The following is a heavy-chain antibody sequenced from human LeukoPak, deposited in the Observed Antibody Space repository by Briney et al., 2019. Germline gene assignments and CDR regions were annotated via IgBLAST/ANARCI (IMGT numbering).Heavy chain of an antibody. D-gene: IGHD3-22*01. J-gene: IGHJ4*02. CDR3: ARQGSHYYDTSGNYYGFGDFDY. V-gene: IGHV5-51*01. CDR1: GHSFTTYW. CDR2: IYPGDSDT. Sequence: GESLKISCQGSGHSFTTYWIAWVRQMPGKGLEWMGIIYPGDSDTTYSPSFQGQVIISADKSISTAYLQWSSLKASDTAMYYCARQGSHYYDTSGNYYGFGDFDYWGQGTLVTVSS.